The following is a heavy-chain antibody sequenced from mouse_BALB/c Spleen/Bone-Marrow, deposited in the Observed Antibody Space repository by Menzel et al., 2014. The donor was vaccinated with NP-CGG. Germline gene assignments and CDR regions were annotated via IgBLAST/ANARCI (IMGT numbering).Heavy chain of an antibody. CDR2: IDPSNNET. V-gene: IGHV1-74*04. CDR3: ANFYGFWYFDV. D-gene: IGHD1-2*01. J-gene: IGHJ1*01. Sequence: SGPELVRPGSSVKMSCKASGYTFTSYWMHWVKQRLGQGPAWIGMIDPSNNETRLNQKSKDKVTLNVDKSSSTTYMQLSSLASEKTAVYYCANFYGFWYFDVWEQGPRSPSPQ. CDR1: GYTFTSYW.